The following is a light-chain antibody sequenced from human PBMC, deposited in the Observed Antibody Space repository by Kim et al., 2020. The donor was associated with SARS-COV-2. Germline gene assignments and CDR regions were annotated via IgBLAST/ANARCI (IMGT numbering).Light chain of an antibody. CDR1: KLGDKF. V-gene: IGLV3-1*01. J-gene: IGLJ2*01. CDR3: QTWDTRTVL. CDR2: QDN. Sequence: SYELTQPPSVSVSPGQTATITCSGDKLGDKFACWYQQKAGQSPVLVIYQDNKRPSGIPERFSGSNSGNTATLTIRGTQPMDEDDYYCQTWDTRTVLFGGG.